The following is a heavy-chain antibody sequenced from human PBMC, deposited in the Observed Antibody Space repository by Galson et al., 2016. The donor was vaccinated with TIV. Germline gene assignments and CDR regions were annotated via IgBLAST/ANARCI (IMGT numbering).Heavy chain of an antibody. Sequence: SLRLSCAASGFTFSDFWIHWVRQTPGRGPVWVSRINGDGSDMTYADSVKGRFPITKDNGKNTLYLQMHSLRVEDAAVYYCARAGDWLGVYGLDVWGQGTTVTVAS. D-gene: IGHD3/OR15-3a*01. CDR1: GFTFSDFW. J-gene: IGHJ6*02. V-gene: IGHV3-74*01. CDR2: INGDGSDM. CDR3: ARAGDWLGVYGLDV.